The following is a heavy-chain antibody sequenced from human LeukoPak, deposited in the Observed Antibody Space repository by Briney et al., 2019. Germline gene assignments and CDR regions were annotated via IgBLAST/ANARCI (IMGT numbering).Heavy chain of an antibody. Sequence: GGSLRLSCAASGFTFSDYYMSWIRQAPGKGLEWVSAISGSGGSTYYADSVKGRFTISRDNSKNTLYLQMNSLRAEDTAVYYCAKDSSIFGVVIPFDYWGQGTLVTVSS. V-gene: IGHV3-23*01. CDR2: ISGSGGST. CDR3: AKDSSIFGVVIPFDY. J-gene: IGHJ4*02. CDR1: GFTFSDYY. D-gene: IGHD3-3*01.